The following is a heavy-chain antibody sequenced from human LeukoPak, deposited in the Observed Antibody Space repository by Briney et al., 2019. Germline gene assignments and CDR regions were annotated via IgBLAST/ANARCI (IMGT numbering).Heavy chain of an antibody. D-gene: IGHD5-12*01. V-gene: IGHV1-2*06. J-gene: IGHJ4*02. Sequence: ASVKVSCKASGYTFTGYYMHWVRQAPGQGLEWMGRINPNSGGTNYAQKFQGRVTMTRDTSISTAYMELSRLRSDDTAVYYCASPHSGYDYLDYWGQGTLVTVSS. CDR2: INPNSGGT. CDR1: GYTFTGYY. CDR3: ASPHSGYDYLDY.